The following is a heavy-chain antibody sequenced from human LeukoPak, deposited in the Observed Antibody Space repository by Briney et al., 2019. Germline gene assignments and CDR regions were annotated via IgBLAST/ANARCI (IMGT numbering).Heavy chain of an antibody. J-gene: IGHJ1*01. CDR2: INHSGST. V-gene: IGHV4-34*01. CDR3: ARGRHDSSGYYLKYFQH. D-gene: IGHD3-22*01. CDR1: GGSFSGYY. Sequence: SETLSLTCAVYGGSFSGYYWSWIRQPPGKGLEWIGEINHSGSTNYNPSLKSRVTISVDTSKNQFSLKLSSVTAADTAVYYCARGRHDSSGYYLKYFQHWSQGTLVTVSS.